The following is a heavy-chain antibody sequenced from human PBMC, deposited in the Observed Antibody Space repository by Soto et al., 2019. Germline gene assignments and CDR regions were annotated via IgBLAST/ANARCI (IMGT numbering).Heavy chain of an antibody. J-gene: IGHJ4*01. D-gene: IGHD2-15*01. CDR1: GFTFSSYA. V-gene: IGHV3-23*01. CDR3: ARVRLGAPTRYFDY. Sequence: PGGSLRLSSAAAGFTFSSYAMSWVRQAPGKGLEWVSAISGSGGSTYYADSVKGRFTISRDNSKNTLYLQMNSLKTDDTALYYCARVRLGAPTRYFDYWGQGALVTVSS. CDR2: ISGSGGST.